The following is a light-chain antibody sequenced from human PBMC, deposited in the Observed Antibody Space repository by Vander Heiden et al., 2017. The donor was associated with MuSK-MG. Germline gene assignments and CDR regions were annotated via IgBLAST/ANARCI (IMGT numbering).Light chain of an antibody. Sequence: QSALTQPRSVSGSLGQSVTISCTGTSSDIGGYSYVTWYQQHAGQAPKLIISEVTKRPSGVPDRVSGSKSGNTASLTISGLQSDDEGDYYCSSYAGSYTFVVFGGGTKLTVL. CDR1: SSDIGGYSY. CDR2: EVT. V-gene: IGLV2-11*01. J-gene: IGLJ2*01. CDR3: SSYAGSYTFVV.